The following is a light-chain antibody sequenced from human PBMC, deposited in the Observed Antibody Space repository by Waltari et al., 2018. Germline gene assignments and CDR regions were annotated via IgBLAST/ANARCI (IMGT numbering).Light chain of an antibody. CDR1: SSTVGGNP. CDR2: NNN. J-gene: IGLJ3*02. Sequence: QSVLTQPPSASGAPGQRVTISCSASSSTVGGNPVSWYQQLPGTAPKLLIRNNNRRPSGVPKRFSGSKSGTSASLAISGLQSEDEAYYYWASWDDTLNGPVFGGGTKLTVL. V-gene: IGLV1-44*01. CDR3: ASWDDTLNGPV.